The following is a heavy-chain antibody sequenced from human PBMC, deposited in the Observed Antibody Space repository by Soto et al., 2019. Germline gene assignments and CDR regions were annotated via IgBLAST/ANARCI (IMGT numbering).Heavy chain of an antibody. D-gene: IGHD3-3*02. V-gene: IGHV5-10-1*01. CDR2: MDPSQPYF. J-gene: IGHJ4*02. CDR1: GYSLTTHW. Sequence: PVESLKISCEVSGYSLTTHWITWVNQIPGKVLEWMGRMDPSQPYFNYNPSFQGHVAISADKSTSKAYLQWNSLEASDTAIYYFAVFSTKCCRDGRLDSWGPGTLVTVSS. CDR3: AVFSTKCCRDGRLDS.